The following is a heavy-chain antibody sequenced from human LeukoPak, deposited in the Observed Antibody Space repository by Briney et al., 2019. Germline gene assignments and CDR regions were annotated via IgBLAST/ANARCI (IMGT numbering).Heavy chain of an antibody. CDR3: ALLRDTAMVVSAFDI. CDR2: IYYSGST. Sequence: SETLSLTCTVSGGSISSSSYYWGWLRQPPGKGLEWIGSIYYSGSTYYNPSLKSRVTISVDTSKNQFSLKLSSVTAADTAVYYCALLRDTAMVVSAFDIWGQGTMVTVSS. CDR1: GGSISSSSYY. D-gene: IGHD5-18*01. V-gene: IGHV4-39*01. J-gene: IGHJ3*02.